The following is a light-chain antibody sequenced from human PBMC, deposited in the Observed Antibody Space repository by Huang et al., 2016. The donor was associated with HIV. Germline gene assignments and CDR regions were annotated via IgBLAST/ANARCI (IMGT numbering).Light chain of an antibody. CDR2: GAS. J-gene: IGKJ1*01. CDR3: QQSYSSPPT. V-gene: IGKV1-39*01. CDR1: QTISGY. Sequence: DIQLTQSPSSLSASLGDRVTITCRASQTISGYLNWYQQKPGKAPQILIFGASNLHSGVPSRFSGSGSGKDFTLTVSSMQPEDFATYYCQQSYSSPPTFGQGTEVEIK.